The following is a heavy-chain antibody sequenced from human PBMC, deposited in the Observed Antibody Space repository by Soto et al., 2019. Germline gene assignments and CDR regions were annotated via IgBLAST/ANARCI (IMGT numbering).Heavy chain of an antibody. CDR1: GGTFSSYA. V-gene: IGHV1-69*01. CDR3: ARHKGWAAASYEIYS. J-gene: IGHJ4*02. Sequence: QVQLGQSGAEVKKPGSSVKVSCKASGGTFSSYAISWVRQAPGQGLEWMGGIIPIFGTSNYAQKVQGRVTNTADESTSTAYMELSSLRSEDTAVYYCARHKGWAAASYEIYSCGQGTLVTVSS. D-gene: IGHD6-13*01. CDR2: IIPIFGTS.